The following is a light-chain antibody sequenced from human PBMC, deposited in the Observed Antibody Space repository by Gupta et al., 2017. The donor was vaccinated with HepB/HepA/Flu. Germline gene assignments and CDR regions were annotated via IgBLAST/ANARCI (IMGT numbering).Light chain of an antibody. CDR2: KDS. Sequence: SYELTQPSSVSVSPGQAARITCSGDVLAKKYARWFQQKPGQAPVLVIYKDSERPSGIPERFSGSSSGITVTLTISGAQVEDEADYYCYSATDNNLGVFGGGTKLTVL. V-gene: IGLV3-27*01. CDR3: YSATDNNLGV. CDR1: VLAKKY. J-gene: IGLJ2*01.